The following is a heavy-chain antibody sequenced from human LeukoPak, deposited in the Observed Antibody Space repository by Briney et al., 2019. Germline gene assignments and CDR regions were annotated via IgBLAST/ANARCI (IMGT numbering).Heavy chain of an antibody. CDR3: ARAEGWDSSGWYPYWYFDL. J-gene: IGHJ2*01. CDR2: TYYRSKWYN. Sequence: SQTLSLTCAISGVSVSSNSAAWNWIRQSPSRGLEWLGRTYYRSKWYNDYAVSVKSRITINPDTSKNQFSLQLHSVTPEDTAVYYCARAEGWDSSGWYPYWYFDLWGRGTLVTVSS. V-gene: IGHV6-1*01. D-gene: IGHD6-19*01. CDR1: GVSVSSNSAA.